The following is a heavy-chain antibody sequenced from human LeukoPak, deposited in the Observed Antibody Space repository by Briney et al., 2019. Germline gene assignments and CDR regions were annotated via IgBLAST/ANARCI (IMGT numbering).Heavy chain of an antibody. V-gene: IGHV3-7*01. Sequence: GGSLRLSCAASGFTFSSYWMTWVRQAPGKGLEWVANIKQDGSEKYSVDSVKGRFTISRDNAKNSLYMQMNSLRAEDTAVYYCARVMSASVWRTYGSYYYYYYMDVWGKGTTVTVSS. CDR3: ARVMSASVWRTYGSYYYYYYMDV. J-gene: IGHJ6*03. CDR1: GFTFSSYW. D-gene: IGHD3-16*01. CDR2: IKQDGSEK.